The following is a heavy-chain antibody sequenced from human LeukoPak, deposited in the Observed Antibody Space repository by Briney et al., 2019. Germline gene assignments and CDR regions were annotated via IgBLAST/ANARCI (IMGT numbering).Heavy chain of an antibody. CDR1: GYTFNGYY. CDR3: ARGLEDYYYMDV. CDR2: INPKSGGT. Sequence: ASVKVSCKASGYTFNGYYMHWVRQAPGQGLEWMGRINPKSGGTNYAQKFQGRVTMTRDTSISTAYMELSRLRSDDTAVYYCARGLEDYYYMDVWAKGPRSPSP. J-gene: IGHJ6*03. V-gene: IGHV1-2*06. D-gene: IGHD5-24*01.